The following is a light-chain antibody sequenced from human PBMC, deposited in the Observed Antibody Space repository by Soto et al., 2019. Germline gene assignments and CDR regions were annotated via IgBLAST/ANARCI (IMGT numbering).Light chain of an antibody. CDR2: QDT. V-gene: IGLV3-1*01. CDR1: TLGDKY. Sequence: SYELTQPPSVSVSPGQTANITCSGDTLGDKYAFWYQQKPGQSPVLLIYQDTKRPSGIPERFSGSNSGNTATLTISGTQAMDEADYYCQAWDSSTGVFGTGTKLTVL. J-gene: IGLJ1*01. CDR3: QAWDSSTGV.